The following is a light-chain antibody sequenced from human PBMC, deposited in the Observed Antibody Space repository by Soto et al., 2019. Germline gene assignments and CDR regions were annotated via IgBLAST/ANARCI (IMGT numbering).Light chain of an antibody. CDR1: QTISSN. V-gene: IGKV1-39*01. CDR2: AAS. Sequence: DIQMTQSPSSLSASVGDRVTITCRASQTISSNLNWFQQKPGEAPNLLIYAASSLQSGVPSKFSGSGSGTDFTLTISSLPPEDFATYYCPQGYSTPYTFGQGTKLEIK. CDR3: PQGYSTPYT. J-gene: IGKJ2*01.